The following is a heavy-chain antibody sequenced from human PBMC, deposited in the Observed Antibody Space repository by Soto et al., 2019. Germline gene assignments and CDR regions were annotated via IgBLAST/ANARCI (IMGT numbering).Heavy chain of an antibody. Sequence: QVQLQESGPGLVRPSQTLALTCTVSGASISTDHYHWTWIRQTPGKGLEWIGYIHYSGSIHFNPSLQSRVSMSVDTSKNLFSLKLSSVTAADTAVYFCAREDDGGDRDYYGLDVWGQGTTVTVSS. CDR1: GASISTDHYH. CDR3: AREDDGGDRDYYGLDV. V-gene: IGHV4-30-4*01. D-gene: IGHD2-21*02. J-gene: IGHJ6*02. CDR2: IHYSGSI.